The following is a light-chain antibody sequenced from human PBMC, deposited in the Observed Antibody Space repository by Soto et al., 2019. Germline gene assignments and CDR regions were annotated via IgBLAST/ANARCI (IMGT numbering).Light chain of an antibody. V-gene: IGKV1-5*01. J-gene: IGKJ1*01. CDR3: QQYNSYDMWS. CDR2: GAS. CDR1: QSISRW. Sequence: DIQMTQSPSTLSASVGVSVIITYRASQSISRWLAWYQQNPGKAPKLLVYGASRLEKGVPSRFSGSGSATEVTLTISSLQPDDFATYYCQQYNSYDMWSFGQGTKVDIK.